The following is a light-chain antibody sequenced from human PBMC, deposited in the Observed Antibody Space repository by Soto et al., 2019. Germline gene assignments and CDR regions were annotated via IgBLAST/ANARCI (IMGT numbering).Light chain of an antibody. CDR1: QSVSSSY. CDR3: QQSGSSPWT. J-gene: IGKJ1*01. Sequence: EIVLTQSPGTLSLSPGERATLSCRASQSVSSSYLAWYQQKPGQAPRLLIYGASSRATGIPDRFSGSGSGTDFTLTISRLGPEDFAVYYCQQSGSSPWTFGQGTKVEIK. V-gene: IGKV3-20*01. CDR2: GAS.